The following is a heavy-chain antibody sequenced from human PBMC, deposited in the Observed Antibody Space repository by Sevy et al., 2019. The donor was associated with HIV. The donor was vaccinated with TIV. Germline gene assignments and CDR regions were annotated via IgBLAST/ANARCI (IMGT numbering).Heavy chain of an antibody. D-gene: IGHD3-22*01. Sequence: GGSLRLSCAASGFTFSSYGMHWVRQAPGKGLEWVAVISYDGSNKYYADSVKGRFTISRDNSKNTLYLQMNSLRAEDTAVYYCVRGADYYDSSGANCDYWDQGTLVTVSS. J-gene: IGHJ4*02. CDR2: ISYDGSNK. V-gene: IGHV3-30*03. CDR3: VRGADYYDSSGANCDY. CDR1: GFTFSSYG.